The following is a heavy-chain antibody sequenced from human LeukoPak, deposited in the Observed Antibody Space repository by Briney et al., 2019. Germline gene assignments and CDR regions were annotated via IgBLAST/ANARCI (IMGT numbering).Heavy chain of an antibody. J-gene: IGHJ6*03. D-gene: IGHD3-22*01. Sequence: PSETLSLTCAVYGGSFSCYYWSWIRQPPGKGLEWIGEINHSGSTNYNPSLKSRVTISVDTSKNQFSLKLSSVTAADTAVYYCAGRGYYYDSSGYRYYYYYMDVWGKGTTVTISS. CDR3: AGRGYYYDSSGYRYYYYYMDV. CDR1: GGSFSCYY. V-gene: IGHV4-34*01. CDR2: INHSGST.